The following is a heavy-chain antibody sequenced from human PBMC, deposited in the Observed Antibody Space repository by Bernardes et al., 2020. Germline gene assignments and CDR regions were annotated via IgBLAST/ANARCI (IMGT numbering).Heavy chain of an antibody. Sequence: SETLSLTCTVSGGSISSSSYYWGWILQPPGKGLVWIGTIYYSGSTYYNPSLKTRVPIYVDTSKNQFSLKLSSVTAADTAVYYCARSGGITIFGVVIIALPYYFDYGGQGTLVTVSS. V-gene: IGHV4-39*01. J-gene: IGHJ4*02. D-gene: IGHD3-3*01. CDR2: IYYSGST. CDR3: ARSGGITIFGVVIIALPYYFDY. CDR1: GGSISSSSYY.